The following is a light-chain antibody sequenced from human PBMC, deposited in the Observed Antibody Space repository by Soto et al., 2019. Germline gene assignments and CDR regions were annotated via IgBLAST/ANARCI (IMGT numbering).Light chain of an antibody. V-gene: IGKV3-20*01. CDR2: GAS. J-gene: IGKJ1*01. CDR1: QSVSNNY. Sequence: EIVLTKSPCTLSLSPGERATLSCRASQSVSNNYLAWYQQKHGQAPRLLIYGASNRATGIPDRFSGSGSGTDFTLTISRLEPEDSAVYYCQQFDDSVTFGQGTKVDI. CDR3: QQFDDSVT.